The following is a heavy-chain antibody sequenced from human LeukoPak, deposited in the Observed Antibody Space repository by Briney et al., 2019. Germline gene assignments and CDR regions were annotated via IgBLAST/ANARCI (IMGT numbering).Heavy chain of an antibody. Sequence: PSETLSLTCTVSGGSVSSGSYYWSWIRQPPGKGLEWIGYIYYSGSTNYNPSLKSRVTISVDTSKNQFSLKLSSVTAADTAVYYCARDSSSSWYDYYYGMDVWGQGTTVTVSS. V-gene: IGHV4-61*01. CDR2: IYYSGST. D-gene: IGHD6-13*01. CDR1: GGSVSSGSYY. J-gene: IGHJ6*02. CDR3: ARDSSSSWYDYYYGMDV.